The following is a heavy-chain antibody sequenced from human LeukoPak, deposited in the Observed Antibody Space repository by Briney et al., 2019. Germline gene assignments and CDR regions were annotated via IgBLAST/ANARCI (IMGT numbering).Heavy chain of an antibody. CDR3: ARDRSPGNFDY. D-gene: IGHD3-10*01. CDR1: GFIFNNYA. J-gene: IGHJ4*02. Sequence: GGSPRLSCAASGFIFNNYALSWVRQTPGKGLEWVSAISSSSTYINYADSVKGRFTISRDNAKNSLYLQMNSLRAEDTAVYYCARDRSPGNFDYWGQGTLVTVSS. CDR2: ISSSSTYI. V-gene: IGHV3-21*01.